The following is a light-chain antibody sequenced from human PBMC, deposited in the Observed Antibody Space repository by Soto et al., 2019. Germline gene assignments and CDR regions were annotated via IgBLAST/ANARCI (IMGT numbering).Light chain of an antibody. CDR2: GAS. Sequence: EIVMTQSPASLSVSPGERATLSCRASQSVSSQLAWYQQKPGQAPRLLIYGASTRATGIPARFSGSGSGTEFTLTISSLQSEDFAVYYCQQYNKWPPITFGQGTRLEIK. CDR1: QSVSSQ. J-gene: IGKJ5*01. CDR3: QQYNKWPPIT. V-gene: IGKV3-15*01.